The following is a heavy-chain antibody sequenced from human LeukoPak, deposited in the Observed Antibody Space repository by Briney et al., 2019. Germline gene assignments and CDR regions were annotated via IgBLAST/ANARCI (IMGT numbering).Heavy chain of an antibody. D-gene: IGHD3-10*01. CDR3: ARVGYGSGSYPLYYFDY. CDR2: IIPILGIA. CDR1: GYTFTSYG. J-gene: IGHJ4*02. Sequence: SVKVSCKASGYTFTSYGISWVRQAPGQGLEWTGRIIPILGIANYAQKFQGRVTITADKSTSTAYMELSSLRSEDTAVYYCARVGYGSGSYPLYYFDYWGQGTLVTVSS. V-gene: IGHV1-69*04.